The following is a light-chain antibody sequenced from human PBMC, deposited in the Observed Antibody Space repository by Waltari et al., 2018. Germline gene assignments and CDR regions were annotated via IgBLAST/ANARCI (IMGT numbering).Light chain of an antibody. CDR2: STN. Sequence: QTVVTQEPSFSVSPGGTVTLTCGLSSCSVPTSSYPTWYQQTPGQAPRTLIYSTNTRSSGVPDRFSGSILGNKAALTITGAQADDESDYYCVLYMGSGIWVFGGGTKLTVL. CDR1: SCSVPTSSY. V-gene: IGLV8-61*01. J-gene: IGLJ3*02. CDR3: VLYMGSGIWV.